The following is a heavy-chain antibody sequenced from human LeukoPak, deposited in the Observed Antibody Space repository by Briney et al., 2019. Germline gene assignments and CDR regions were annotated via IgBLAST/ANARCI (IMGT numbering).Heavy chain of an antibody. D-gene: IGHD2-8*01. Sequence: SGGSLRLSCAASGFTFSSYAMHWARQAPGKGLVWVSRINSERSSTSYADSVKGRFTISRDNAKNTLYLQMNSLRAEDTAVYYCARFGVGYANTNYYYYYMDVWGKGTTVTVSS. CDR1: GFTFSSYA. J-gene: IGHJ6*03. V-gene: IGHV3-74*01. CDR2: INSERSST. CDR3: ARFGVGYANTNYYYYYMDV.